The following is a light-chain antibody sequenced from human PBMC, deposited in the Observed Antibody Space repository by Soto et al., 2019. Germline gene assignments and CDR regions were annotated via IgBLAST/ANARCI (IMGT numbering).Light chain of an antibody. CDR2: DAS. J-gene: IGKJ1*01. Sequence: EIVLTQSPATLSLPPVGRATLSWRSSQRVSSYLAFYQQNTGQAPRLLIYDASNRATGIPARVSGLESGTAFTLTISSLLAQEFAVYYCQQHNNCPEKLGQGTKVDIK. CDR1: QRVSSY. V-gene: IGKV3-11*01. CDR3: QQHNNCPEK.